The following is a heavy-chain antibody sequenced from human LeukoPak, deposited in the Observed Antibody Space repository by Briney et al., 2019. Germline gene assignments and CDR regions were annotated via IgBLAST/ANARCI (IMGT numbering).Heavy chain of an antibody. CDR2: INPSGGST. CDR1: GYTFTSYY. Sequence: ASVKVSCKASGYTFTSYYMHWVRQAPGQGLEWVGLINPSGGSTSYPQNFQGRVTMTRDTSTSTVYMELSSLRSEDTAVYYCARGPITSPYFDYWGQGTLVTVSS. CDR3: ARGPITSPYFDY. D-gene: IGHD1-20*01. V-gene: IGHV1-46*01. J-gene: IGHJ4*02.